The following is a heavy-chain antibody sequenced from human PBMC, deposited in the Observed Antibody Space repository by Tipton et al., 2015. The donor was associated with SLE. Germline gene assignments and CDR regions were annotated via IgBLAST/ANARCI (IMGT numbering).Heavy chain of an antibody. CDR1: GFTFSSYA. J-gene: IGHJ4*02. D-gene: IGHD3-10*01. CDR2: VHSGGAT. Sequence: SLRLSCAASGFTFSSYAMHWVRQAPGRGLEWVAVVHSGGATYYADFVKGQFTISRDNSKNTLYLQMNSLRAEDTAVYYCAALLWFREPPNYWGQGTLVTVSS. CDR3: AALLWFREPPNY. V-gene: IGHV3-NL1*01.